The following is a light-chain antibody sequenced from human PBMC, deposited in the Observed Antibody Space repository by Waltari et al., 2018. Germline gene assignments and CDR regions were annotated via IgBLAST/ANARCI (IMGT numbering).Light chain of an antibody. CDR3: VLYMGSGIWV. J-gene: IGLJ3*02. CDR1: SGSVSTNYY. V-gene: IGLV8-61*01. Sequence: QTVVTQEPSFSVSPGGTVTLTCGLTSGSVSTNYYPTWFQQTPGQAPRTLIFSTNTRSSGVPDRFSGSILGNRAALTIRGAQADDEFDYYCVLYMGSGIWVFGGGTKVTVL. CDR2: STN.